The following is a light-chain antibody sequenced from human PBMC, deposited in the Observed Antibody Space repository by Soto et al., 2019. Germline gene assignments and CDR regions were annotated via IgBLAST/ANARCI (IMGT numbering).Light chain of an antibody. CDR2: YAS. CDR3: QHYSNWPPT. Sequence: EVVMTQSPATLSVSPGERVTLSCRASESVHRNLAWYQQKPGQGPSLLIYYASTRATGVPDRFTGSGSGTEFTITISSLQSEDFGVYHCQHYSNWPPTFGPGTKLEIK. CDR1: ESVHRN. J-gene: IGKJ3*01. V-gene: IGKV3-15*01.